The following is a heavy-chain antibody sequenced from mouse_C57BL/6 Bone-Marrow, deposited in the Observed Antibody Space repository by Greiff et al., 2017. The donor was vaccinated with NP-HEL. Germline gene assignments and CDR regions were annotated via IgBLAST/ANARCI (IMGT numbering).Heavy chain of an antibody. Sequence: QVQLQQSGAELARPGASVKLSCKASGYTFTSYGISWVKQRTGQGLEWIGEIYPRSGNTYYNEKFKGKATLTADKSSSTAYMELRSLTSEDSAVYFCAMGYYSNYPWFAYWGQGTLVTVSA. V-gene: IGHV1-81*01. J-gene: IGHJ3*01. D-gene: IGHD2-5*01. CDR3: AMGYYSNYPWFAY. CDR1: GYTFTSYG. CDR2: IYPRSGNT.